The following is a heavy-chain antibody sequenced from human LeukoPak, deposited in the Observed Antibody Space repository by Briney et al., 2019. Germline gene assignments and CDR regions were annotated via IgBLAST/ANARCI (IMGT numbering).Heavy chain of an antibody. CDR1: GYSISSGYY. CDR2: IYHSGST. D-gene: IGHD6-13*01. Sequence: SETLSLTCTVSGYSISSGYYWGWIRQPPGKGLEWIGGIYHSGSTYCNPSLKSRVTISVDTSKNQFSLKLSSVTAADTAVYYCASFDSYSSSFFPDWGQGTLVTVSS. V-gene: IGHV4-38-2*02. CDR3: ASFDSYSSSFFPD. J-gene: IGHJ4*02.